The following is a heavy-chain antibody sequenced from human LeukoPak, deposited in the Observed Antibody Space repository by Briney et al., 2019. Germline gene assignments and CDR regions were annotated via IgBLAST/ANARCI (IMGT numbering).Heavy chain of an antibody. Sequence: SVKVSCKASGGTFSSYAISWVRQAPGQGLEWMGGIILIFGTANYAQKFQGRVTITADESTSTAYMELSSLRSEDTAVYYCARGIRYSSSSYYFDYWGQGTLVTVSS. D-gene: IGHD6-13*01. CDR3: ARGIRYSSSSYYFDY. CDR2: IILIFGTA. CDR1: GGTFSSYA. J-gene: IGHJ4*02. V-gene: IGHV1-69*13.